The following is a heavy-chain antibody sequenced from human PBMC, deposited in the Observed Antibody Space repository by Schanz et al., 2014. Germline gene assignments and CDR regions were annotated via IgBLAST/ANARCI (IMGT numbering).Heavy chain of an antibody. Sequence: QVQLVQSGAEVKKPGASVKISCKASGYTFTDYYMYWVRQAPGQGLEWMGRINPNSGGTNYAQKFQGRVTMTRDTSISTAFMELRRLRSDATAVYYCASDYYDILTGYPYDTFDIWGQGTMVTVSS. CDR1: GYTFTDYY. J-gene: IGHJ3*02. CDR3: ASDYYDILTGYPYDTFDI. V-gene: IGHV1-2*06. CDR2: INPNSGGT. D-gene: IGHD3-9*01.